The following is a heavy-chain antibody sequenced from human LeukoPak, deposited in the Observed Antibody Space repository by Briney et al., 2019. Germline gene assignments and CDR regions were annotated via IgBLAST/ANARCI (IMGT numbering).Heavy chain of an antibody. D-gene: IGHD1-26*01. CDR1: GFTFSNNW. CDR2: ISWNSGSI. Sequence: GGSLRLSCAASGFTFSNNWMHWVRQAPGKGLEWVSGISWNSGSIGYADSVKGRFTISRDNAKNSLYLQMNSLRAEDMALYYCAKDYGSGSGTFDAFDIWGQGTMVTVSS. CDR3: AKDYGSGSGTFDAFDI. J-gene: IGHJ3*02. V-gene: IGHV3-9*03.